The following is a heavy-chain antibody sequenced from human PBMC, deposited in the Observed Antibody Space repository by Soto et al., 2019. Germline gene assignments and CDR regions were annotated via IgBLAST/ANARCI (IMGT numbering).Heavy chain of an antibody. D-gene: IGHD3-9*01. Sequence: GGSLRLSCAASGFTFSSYAMSWVRQAPGKGLEWVSAISGSGGSTYYADSVKGRFTISRDNSKNTLYLQMNSLGAEDTAVYYCANYDYDILTGYSPPEGYWGQGTLVTVSS. J-gene: IGHJ4*02. CDR2: ISGSGGST. V-gene: IGHV3-23*01. CDR3: ANYDYDILTGYSPPEGY. CDR1: GFTFSSYA.